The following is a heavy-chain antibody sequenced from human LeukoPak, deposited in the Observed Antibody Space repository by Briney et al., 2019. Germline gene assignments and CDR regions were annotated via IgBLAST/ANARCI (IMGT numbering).Heavy chain of an antibody. CDR1: GYTFTIYG. V-gene: IGHV1-18*04. Sequence: ASVKVSCKASGYTFTIYGISWVRQAPGQGLEWMGWISAYNGNTNNAQKLQGRVTMTTDTSTSTAYMELRSLRSDDTAVYYCARERPVNWFDPWGQGTLVTVSA. J-gene: IGHJ5*02. CDR2: ISAYNGNT. CDR3: ARERPVNWFDP.